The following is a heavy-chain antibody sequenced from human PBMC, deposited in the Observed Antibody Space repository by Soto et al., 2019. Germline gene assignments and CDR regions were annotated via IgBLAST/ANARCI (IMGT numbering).Heavy chain of an antibody. CDR3: ATERYQVISDGMDV. V-gene: IGHV1-2*02. D-gene: IGHD2-2*01. CDR1: GYSFTGYY. J-gene: IGHJ6*02. Sequence: GXSVKVSCKASGYSFTGYYIHWVREAPGQGLEWMGWINPQTGGTSYAQKFQGRVTLSRDTSINTAYLELSRLTFDDAAVYFCATERYQVISDGMDVWGQGTTVTVSS. CDR2: INPQTGGT.